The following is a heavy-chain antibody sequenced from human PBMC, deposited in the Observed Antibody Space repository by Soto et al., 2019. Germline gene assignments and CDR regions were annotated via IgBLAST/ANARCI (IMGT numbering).Heavy chain of an antibody. J-gene: IGHJ4*02. CDR2: IYYSGST. Sequence: SETLSLTCTVSGDSISSSNYYWGWIRQPPGKGLEWIGYIYYSGSTNYNPSLKSRVTISVDTSKNQFSLKLSSVTAADTAVYYCARVTSASFDYWGQGTLVTVSS. V-gene: IGHV4-61*05. CDR1: GDSISSSNYY. CDR3: ARVTSASFDY. D-gene: IGHD2-21*02.